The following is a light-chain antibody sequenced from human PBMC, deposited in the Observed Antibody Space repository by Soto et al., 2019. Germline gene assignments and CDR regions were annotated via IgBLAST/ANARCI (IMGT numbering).Light chain of an antibody. J-gene: IGKJ1*01. V-gene: IGKV1-5*03. CDR1: QSISSW. Sequence: DIQMTQSPSTLSASVGDRVTITCWASQSISSWLAWYQQKPGKAPKLLIYKASSLESGVPSRFSGSGSGTEFTLTISSLQADDFATYYCQQYNSYSGTFGQGTKVEIK. CDR2: KAS. CDR3: QQYNSYSGT.